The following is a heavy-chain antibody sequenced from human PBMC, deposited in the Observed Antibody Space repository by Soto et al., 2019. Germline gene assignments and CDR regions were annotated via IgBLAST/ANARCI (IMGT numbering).Heavy chain of an antibody. J-gene: IGHJ5*02. V-gene: IGHV4-31*03. CDR2: IYYSGST. Sequence: QVQLQESGPGLVKPSQTLSLTCTVSGGSISSGGYYWSWIRQHPGKGLEWIGYIYYSGSTYYNPSLKSRVTISVDTSKNQFSLKLSSVTVADTAVYYCARETSVAGGFRVDPWGQGTLVTVSS. CDR3: ARETSVAGGFRVDP. D-gene: IGHD6-19*01. CDR1: GGSISSGGYY.